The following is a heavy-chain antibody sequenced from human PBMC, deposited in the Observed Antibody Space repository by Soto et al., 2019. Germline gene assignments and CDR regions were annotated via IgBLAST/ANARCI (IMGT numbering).Heavy chain of an antibody. CDR2: INPSGGST. CDR1: GYTFTSYY. J-gene: IGHJ6*02. V-gene: IGHV1-46*01. D-gene: IGHD4-17*01. CDR3: ARELATVTVYYYYGMDV. Sequence: QVQLVQSGAEVKKPRASVKVSCKASGYTFTSYYMHWVRQAPGQGLEWMGIINPSGGSTSYAQKFQGRGTMTRDTSTSTVYMELSSLRSEDSAVYYCARELATVTVYYYYGMDVWGQGTTVTVSS.